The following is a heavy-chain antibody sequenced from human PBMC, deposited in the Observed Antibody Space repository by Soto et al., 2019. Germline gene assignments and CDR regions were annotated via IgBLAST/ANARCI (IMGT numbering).Heavy chain of an antibody. V-gene: IGHV3-64*01. CDR3: ARDHSGYPPSYAFDI. Sequence: GGSLRLSCAASGFTFSSYAMHWVRQAPGKGLEYVSAISSNGGSTYYANSVKGRFTISRDNSKNTLYLQMGSLRAEDMAVYYCARDHSGYPPSYAFDIWGQGTMVTVSS. CDR1: GFTFSSYA. D-gene: IGHD5-12*01. CDR2: ISSNGGST. J-gene: IGHJ3*02.